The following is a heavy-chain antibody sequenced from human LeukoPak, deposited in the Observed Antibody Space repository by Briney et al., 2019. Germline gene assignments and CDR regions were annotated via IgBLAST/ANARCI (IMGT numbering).Heavy chain of an antibody. CDR1: GFTFSSYA. CDR3: AKDRGYYAPENWFDP. D-gene: IGHD3-10*01. Sequence: GGSLRLSCAASGFTFSSYAMSWVRQAPGKGLEWVSAISGSGGSTYYADSAKGRFTISRDNFKNTLYLQMNSLRAEDTAVYYCAKDRGYYAPENWFDPWGQGTLVTVSS. V-gene: IGHV3-23*01. J-gene: IGHJ5*02. CDR2: ISGSGGST.